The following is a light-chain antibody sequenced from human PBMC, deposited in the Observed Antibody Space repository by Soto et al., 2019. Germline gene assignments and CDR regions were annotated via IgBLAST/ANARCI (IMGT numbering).Light chain of an antibody. J-gene: IGLJ2*01. V-gene: IGLV5-45*03. CDR2: YKSDSDK. CDR1: SGINVGTYR. Sequence: QSVLTQPSSLSASPGASASLTCTLRSGINVGTYRIYWYQQKPGSPPQFLLRYKSDSDKQQGSGVPSRFSGSKDASANAGILLISGLQSEDEADYYCMILYSTDVVFGGGTKVTVL. CDR3: MILYSTDVV.